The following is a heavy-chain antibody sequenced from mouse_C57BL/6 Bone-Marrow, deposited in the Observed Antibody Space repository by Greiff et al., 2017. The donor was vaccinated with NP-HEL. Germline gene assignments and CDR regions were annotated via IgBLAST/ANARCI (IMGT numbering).Heavy chain of an antibody. CDR3: AKNFYYGSIHWYFDV. J-gene: IGHJ1*03. CDR2: IWRGGST. D-gene: IGHD1-1*01. CDR1: GFSLTSYG. Sequence: QVQLKQSGPGLVQPSQSLSITCTVSGFSLTSYGVHWVRQSPGKGLEWLGVIWRGGSTDYTAAFMSRLSITKDNSKSQVFFKMNSLQADDTAIYYCAKNFYYGSIHWYFDVWGTGTTVTVSS. V-gene: IGHV2-5*01.